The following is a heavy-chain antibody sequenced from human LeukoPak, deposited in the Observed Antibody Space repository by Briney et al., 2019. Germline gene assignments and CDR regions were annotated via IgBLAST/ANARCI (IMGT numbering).Heavy chain of an antibody. CDR2: ISVSGGST. V-gene: IGHV3-23*01. Sequence: GRSLRLSCAASGFTFMSYAMSWVRGAPGKGLECVSVISVSGGSTHYADSAKGRFTISRDNSKNTLYLQMSSLRAAVTAVYNCAKESPLFDYWGQGTLVTVSS. CDR1: GFTFMSYA. CDR3: AKESPLFDY. J-gene: IGHJ4*02.